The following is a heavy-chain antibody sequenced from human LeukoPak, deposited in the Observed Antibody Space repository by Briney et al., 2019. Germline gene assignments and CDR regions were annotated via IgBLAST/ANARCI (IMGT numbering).Heavy chain of an antibody. V-gene: IGHV3-73*01. Sequence: GGSLRLSCAASGFTFSGSAMHWVRQASGKGLEWVGRIRSKANSYATAYAASVKGRFTISRDDSKNTAYLQMNSLKTEDTAVYYCTRLPDYYDSSGYSDYWGQGTLVTVSS. CDR2: IRSKANSYAT. CDR1: GFTFSGSA. D-gene: IGHD3-22*01. CDR3: TRLPDYYDSSGYSDY. J-gene: IGHJ4*02.